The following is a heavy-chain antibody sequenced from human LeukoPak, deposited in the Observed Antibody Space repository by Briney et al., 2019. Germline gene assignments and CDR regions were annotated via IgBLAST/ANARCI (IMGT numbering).Heavy chain of an antibody. CDR2: IRTSAEGANYA. CDR3: ARTAYYDISTGYPYYFDY. D-gene: IGHD3-9*01. Sequence: GGSLRLSCATSGFSSTDYPMNWVRQAPGKGLEWVSNIRTSAEGANYAYYADSVKGRFTISRDNAKNSLYLQMNSLRDEDTAVYYCARTAYYDISTGYPYYFDYWGQGTLVTVSS. V-gene: IGHV3-21*05. CDR1: GFSSTDYP. J-gene: IGHJ4*02.